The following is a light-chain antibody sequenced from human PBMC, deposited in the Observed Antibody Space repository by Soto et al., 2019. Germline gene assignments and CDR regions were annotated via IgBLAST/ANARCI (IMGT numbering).Light chain of an antibody. CDR1: QNVATN. J-gene: IGKJ1*01. CDR2: GAS. V-gene: IGKV3-15*01. Sequence: EAVLTQSPATLSVSPGEGATLSCRASQNVATNLAWYQQRPGQAPRLLIYGASKRAIGLPARFSGSGSGTEFTLTITSLQSEDFAVYYCQQYHKWPQTFGQGTKVEIK. CDR3: QQYHKWPQT.